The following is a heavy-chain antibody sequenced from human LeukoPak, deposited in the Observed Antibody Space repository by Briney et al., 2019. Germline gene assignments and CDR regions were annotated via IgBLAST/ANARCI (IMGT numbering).Heavy chain of an antibody. CDR3: ARQKSYYDSSGYYSGNWFDP. J-gene: IGHJ5*02. CDR1: GGSISSYY. CDR2: IYYSGST. D-gene: IGHD3-22*01. Sequence: SETLSLTCTVSGGSISSYYWGWIRQPPGKGLEWIGSIYYSGSTYYNPSLKSRVTISVDTSKDQFSLKLSSVTAADTAVYYCARQKSYYDSSGYYSGNWFDPWGQGTLVTVSS. V-gene: IGHV4-39*01.